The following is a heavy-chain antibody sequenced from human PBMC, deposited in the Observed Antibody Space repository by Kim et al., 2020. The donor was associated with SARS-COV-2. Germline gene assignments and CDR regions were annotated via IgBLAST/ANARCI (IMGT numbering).Heavy chain of an antibody. V-gene: IGHV3-53*01. CDR3: AGGRYCGGDCYSEY. D-gene: IGHD2-21*02. J-gene: IGHJ4*02. Sequence: AESVKGRFTISRDNSKNTLYLQMNSLGAEDTAVYYWAGGRYCGGDCYSEYWGQGTLVTVSS.